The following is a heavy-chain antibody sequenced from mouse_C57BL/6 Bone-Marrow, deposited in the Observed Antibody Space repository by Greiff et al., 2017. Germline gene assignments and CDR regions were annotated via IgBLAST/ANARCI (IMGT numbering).Heavy chain of an antibody. CDR1: GYTFTDYN. V-gene: IGHV1-22*01. CDR3: ARSTYFYGSSFYYAMDY. D-gene: IGHD1-1*01. CDR2: IDPNSGGT. Sequence: EVQLQQSGPELVKPGASVKMSCKASGYTFTDYNMHWVKQSPGKSLEWIGYIDPNSGGTSYNQKLKGKATLTVNKSSSTAYMEIRSLTSEVSAVYYCARSTYFYGSSFYYAMDYWGQGTSVTVSS. J-gene: IGHJ4*01.